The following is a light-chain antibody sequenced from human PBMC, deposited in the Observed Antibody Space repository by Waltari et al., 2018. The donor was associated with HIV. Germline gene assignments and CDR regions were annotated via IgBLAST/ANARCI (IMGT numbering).Light chain of an antibody. CDR2: EVS. J-gene: IGLJ3*02. CDR3: SSYTSSSTQV. V-gene: IGLV2-14*03. Sequence: QSALTQPAPVSGSPGQSLTISCPGTSSDVGGYNYVSVYQQHPGKAPTLMIYEVSNRHAGVSELGSGSKSGNTASLTISGLQAEDEADYCCSSYTSSSTQVFGGGTKVTVL. CDR1: SSDVGGYNY.